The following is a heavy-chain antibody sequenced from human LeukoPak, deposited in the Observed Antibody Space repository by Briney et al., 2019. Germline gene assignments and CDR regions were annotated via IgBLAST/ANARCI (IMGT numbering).Heavy chain of an antibody. V-gene: IGHV3-48*02. Sequence: PGGSLRLSCAASGFTFSSYSMNWVRQAPGKGLEWVSYISSSSSTIYYADSVEGRFTISRDNAKNSLYLQMNSLRDEDTAVYYCARGTPLWFGELFVGPYFDYWGQGTLVTVSS. CDR1: GFTFSSYS. CDR3: ARGTPLWFGELFVGPYFDY. J-gene: IGHJ4*02. CDR2: ISSSSSTI. D-gene: IGHD3-10*01.